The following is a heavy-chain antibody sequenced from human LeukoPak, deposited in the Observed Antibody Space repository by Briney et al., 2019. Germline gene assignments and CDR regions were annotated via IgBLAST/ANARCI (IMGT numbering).Heavy chain of an antibody. CDR3: AKGSWCDY. V-gene: IGHV3-23*01. Sequence: GGSLRRSCAASGFTFSRLDMTWVRQAPGKGLEWVSGISASTGTTYYADSVKGRFIISRDNSKDTLYLQMNSLRAEDTAVYYCAKGSWCDYWGQGSLVTVSS. CDR1: GFTFSRLD. J-gene: IGHJ4*02. D-gene: IGHD6-13*01. CDR2: ISASTGTT.